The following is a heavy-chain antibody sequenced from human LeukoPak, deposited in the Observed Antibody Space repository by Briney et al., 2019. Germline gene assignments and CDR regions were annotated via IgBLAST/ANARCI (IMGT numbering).Heavy chain of an antibody. D-gene: IGHD4-23*01. Sequence: GGSLRLSCAASGFTFSNYAMHWVRQAPGKGLEWVAIIYYDGSNKYYADSVKGRFTISRDNSKNTLCLQMNSLRAEDTAVYYCAKGSRSTVVSNLDYWGQGTLVTVSS. J-gene: IGHJ4*02. CDR2: IYYDGSNK. CDR3: AKGSRSTVVSNLDY. CDR1: GFTFSNYA. V-gene: IGHV3-30*02.